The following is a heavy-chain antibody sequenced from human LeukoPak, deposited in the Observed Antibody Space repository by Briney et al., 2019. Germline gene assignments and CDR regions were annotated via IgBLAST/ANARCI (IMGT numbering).Heavy chain of an antibody. J-gene: IGHJ3*02. V-gene: IGHV2-5*01. Sequence: SSPTLVNPTQTLTLTCTFSGFSLSTSGVGVGWVRQPPGKALEWLALIYWNDDKRYSPSLKSRLTITKDTSKNQVVLTMTNMDPVDTATYYCARYIVVAVDDAFDIWGQGTMVTVSS. CDR2: IYWNDDK. CDR1: GFSLSTSGVG. CDR3: ARYIVVAVDDAFDI. D-gene: IGHD2-15*01.